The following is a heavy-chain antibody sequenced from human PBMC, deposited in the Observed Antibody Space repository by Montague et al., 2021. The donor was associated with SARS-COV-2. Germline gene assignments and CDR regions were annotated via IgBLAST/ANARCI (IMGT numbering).Heavy chain of an antibody. J-gene: IGHJ4*02. CDR3: ARPGSVSGWFYFDD. CDR2: LSYSGST. V-gene: IGHV4-39*02. D-gene: IGHD6-19*01. Sequence: SETLSLTCIVSGDSIDSDNYYWVWIRHSTGKGLEWIRSLSYSGSTYHNLSLRSRVSISMDTSKNYFSLKVNSVTATDTAVYFCARPGSVSGWFYFDDWGQGTLASVSS. CDR1: GDSIDSDNYY.